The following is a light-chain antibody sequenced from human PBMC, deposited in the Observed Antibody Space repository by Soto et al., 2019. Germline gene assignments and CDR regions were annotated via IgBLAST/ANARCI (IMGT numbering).Light chain of an antibody. Sequence: DIQMTQSPSSLSATVGDRVTISRRASQNISSYLNWYQQRPGKAPKLLIYAASSLQSGVPSRFSGSGSGTDFTLTISSLQPEDFATYYCQRSYSTPVTFGQGTKVDIK. J-gene: IGKJ1*01. V-gene: IGKV1-39*01. CDR1: QNISSY. CDR3: QRSYSTPVT. CDR2: AAS.